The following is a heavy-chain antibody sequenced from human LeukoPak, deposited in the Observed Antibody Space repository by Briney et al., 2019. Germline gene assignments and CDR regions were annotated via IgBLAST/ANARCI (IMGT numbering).Heavy chain of an antibody. J-gene: IGHJ4*02. CDR2: IYYSGST. CDR3: ARLGYYDSSGPRPFDY. CDR1: GGSISSYY. D-gene: IGHD3-22*01. V-gene: IGHV4-59*08. Sequence: SETLSLTCTVSGGSISSYYWSWIRQPPGKGLEWIGYIYYSGSTNYNPSLKSRVTISVDTSKNQFSLKLSSVTAADTAVYYCARLGYYDSSGPRPFDYWGQGTLVTVSS.